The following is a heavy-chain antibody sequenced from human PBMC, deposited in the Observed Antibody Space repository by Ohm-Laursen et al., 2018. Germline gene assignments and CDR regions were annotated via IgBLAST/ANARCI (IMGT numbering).Heavy chain of an antibody. CDR2: IGIAGSTI. V-gene: IGHV3-48*04. Sequence: SLRLSCTATGFTFSSFSMKWVRQAPGKGLDWVSYIGIAGSTIYYADSVKGRFTISRDNAKNSLYLQMNSLRAEDTAVYYCARAYYDSSGMDVWGQGTTVTVSS. CDR3: ARAYYDSSGMDV. D-gene: IGHD3-22*01. CDR1: GFTFSSFS. J-gene: IGHJ6*02.